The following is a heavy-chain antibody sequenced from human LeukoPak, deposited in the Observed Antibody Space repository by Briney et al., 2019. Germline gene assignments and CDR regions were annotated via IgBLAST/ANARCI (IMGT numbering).Heavy chain of an antibody. V-gene: IGHV1-2*04. CDR3: ATEYHDYGDFFDWFDP. CDR2: INPNSGGT. D-gene: IGHD4-17*01. J-gene: IGHJ5*02. CDR1: GYTFTGYY. Sequence: GASVKVSCKASGYTFTGYYMHWVRQAPGQGLEWMGWINPNSGGTNYAQKFQGWVTMTRDTSISTAYMELSRLRSDDTAVYYCATEYHDYGDFFDWFDPWGQGTLVTVSS.